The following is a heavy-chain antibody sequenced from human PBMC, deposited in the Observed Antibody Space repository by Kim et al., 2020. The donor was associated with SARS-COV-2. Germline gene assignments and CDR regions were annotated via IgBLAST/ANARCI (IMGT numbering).Heavy chain of an antibody. V-gene: IGHV4-61*02. CDR3: ARGVVPAAMWNYYGMDV. Sequence: SETLSLTCTVSGGSISSGSYYWSWIRQPAGKGLEWIGRIYTSGSTNYNPSLKSRVTISVDTSKNQFSLKLSSVTAADTAVYYCARGVVPAAMWNYYGMDVWGQGTTVTVSS. J-gene: IGHJ6*02. CDR1: GGSISSGSYY. CDR2: IYTSGST. D-gene: IGHD2-2*01.